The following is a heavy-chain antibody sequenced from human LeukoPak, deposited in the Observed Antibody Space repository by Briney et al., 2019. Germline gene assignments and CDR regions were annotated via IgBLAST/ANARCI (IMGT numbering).Heavy chain of an antibody. Sequence: SETLSLTCTVSGGAITSDYWSWIRQPPSKGLDWIGYIHYSGNTNYNPSLKSRVIISIDSSKTQFSLKLRSVTAADTAVYYCAKVGTVLDGGSWGQGTLVTVSP. CDR1: GGAITSDY. V-gene: IGHV4-59*01. D-gene: IGHD1-7*01. J-gene: IGHJ5*02. CDR2: IHYSGNT. CDR3: AKVGTVLDGGS.